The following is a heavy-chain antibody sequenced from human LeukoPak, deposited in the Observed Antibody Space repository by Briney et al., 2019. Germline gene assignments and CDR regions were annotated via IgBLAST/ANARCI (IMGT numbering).Heavy chain of an antibody. CDR1: GGTFSSYA. J-gene: IGHJ6*03. D-gene: IGHD3-16*01. V-gene: IGHV1-69*04. CDR2: IIPILGIA. CDR3: ARVGGHLGHYYYYYMDV. Sequence: GSSVKVSCKASGGTFSSYAISWVRQAPGQGLEWMGRIIPILGIANYAQKFQGRVTITADKSTSTAYMELSSLRSEDTAVYYCARVGGHLGHYYYYYMDVWGKGTTVTVSS.